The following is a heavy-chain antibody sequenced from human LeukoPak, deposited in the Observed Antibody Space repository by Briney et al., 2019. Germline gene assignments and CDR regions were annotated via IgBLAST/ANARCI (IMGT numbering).Heavy chain of an antibody. Sequence: SETLSLTCTASGGSISSYYWSWIRQPPGKGLEWIGYIYYSGSTNYNPSLKSRVTISVGTSKNQFSLSLSSVTAADTAVYYCARTPTDSSGWYSFFDPWGQGTLVTVSS. J-gene: IGHJ5*02. CDR3: ARTPTDSSGWYSFFDP. D-gene: IGHD6-19*01. CDR1: GGSISSYY. V-gene: IGHV4-59*01. CDR2: IYYSGST.